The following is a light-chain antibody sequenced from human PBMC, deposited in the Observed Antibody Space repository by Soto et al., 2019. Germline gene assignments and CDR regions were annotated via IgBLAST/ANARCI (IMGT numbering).Light chain of an antibody. Sequence: QAVVTQPPSASGTPGQRVTISCSGSSSNIGSNYVYWYHHLPGTAPKLLIYSNNQRPSGVPDRFSGSKSGTSASLAISGLRSEDEADYYCAAWDDSLSGYVFGTGTKVTVL. CDR3: AAWDDSLSGYV. CDR2: SNN. CDR1: SSNIGSNY. V-gene: IGLV1-47*02. J-gene: IGLJ1*01.